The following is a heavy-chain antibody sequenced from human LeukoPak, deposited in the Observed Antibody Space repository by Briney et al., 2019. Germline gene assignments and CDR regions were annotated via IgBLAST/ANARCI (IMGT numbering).Heavy chain of an antibody. V-gene: IGHV3-9*01. D-gene: IGHD4-17*01. J-gene: IGHJ5*02. Sequence: SGGSLRLSCVASGFTFDDYAMHWVRQVPGKGLEWVSGISWNSGSTGYADSVKGRFTISRDNAKNSLYLQMNSLRAEDTALYYCAKDMTTVTTSGSDHWGQGTLVTVSS. CDR2: ISWNSGST. CDR3: AKDMTTVTTSGSDH. CDR1: GFTFDDYA.